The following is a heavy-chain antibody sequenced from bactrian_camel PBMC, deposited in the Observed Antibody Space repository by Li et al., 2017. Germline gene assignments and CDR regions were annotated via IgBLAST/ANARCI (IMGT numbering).Heavy chain of an antibody. J-gene: IGHJ4*01. CDR2: IAPNGTT. V-gene: IGHV3S53*01. CDR3: AVNRGLRRRRSCRDIGGY. D-gene: IGHD5*01. Sequence: HVQLVESGGGSVQAGGSLTLSCAASGRTYFNWVMGWFRQAPGKEREGVATIAPNGTTTYADFAKGRFTVSKDNAKNTLYLQMDSLQPEDTGMYYCAVNRGLRRRRSCRDIGGYWGQGTQVTVS. CDR1: GRTYFNWV.